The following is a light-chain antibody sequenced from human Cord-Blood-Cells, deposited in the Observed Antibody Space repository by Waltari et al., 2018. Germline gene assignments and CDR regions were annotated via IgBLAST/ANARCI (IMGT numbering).Light chain of an antibody. CDR3: CSYAGRV. J-gene: IGLJ3*02. V-gene: IGLV2-23*01. Sequence: QSALPQPASVPGSPGQSITISCTGTSSDVGSYNLVSWYQQHPGKAPKLMIYEGSKRPSGVSNRFSGSKSGNTASLTISGLQAEDEADYYCCSYAGRVFGGGTKLTVL. CDR2: EGS. CDR1: SSDVGSYNL.